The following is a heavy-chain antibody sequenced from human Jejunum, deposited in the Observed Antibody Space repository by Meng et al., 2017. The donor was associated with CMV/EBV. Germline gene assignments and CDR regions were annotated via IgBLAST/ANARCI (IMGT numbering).Heavy chain of an antibody. CDR2: IHQGGVR. D-gene: IGHD3-10*01. Sequence: CAVYGGSFSNYFWTWIRQPPGKGLEWIGEIHQGGVRNYNVSLKSRVTISVDTSKNQFSLTLSSVTAADTAVYFCARIAGGSALDHWGQGTLVTVSS. J-gene: IGHJ5*02. CDR1: GGSFSNYF. CDR3: ARIAGGSALDH. V-gene: IGHV4-34*01.